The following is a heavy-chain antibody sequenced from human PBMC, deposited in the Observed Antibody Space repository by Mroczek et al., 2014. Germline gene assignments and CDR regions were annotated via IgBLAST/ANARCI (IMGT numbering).Heavy chain of an antibody. V-gene: IGHV4-61*02. CDR2: IYTSGST. J-gene: IGHJ4*02. Sequence: QVQLQESGPGLVKPSQTLSLTCTVSGGSISSGSYYWSWIRQPAGKGLEWIGRIYTSGSTNYNPSLKSRVTISVDTSKNQFSLKLSSVTAADTAVYYCARGELGPYSSSSGVYYFDYWGQGTLVTVSS. CDR1: GGSISSGSYY. CDR3: ARGELGPYSSSSGVYYFDY. D-gene: IGHD6-6*01.